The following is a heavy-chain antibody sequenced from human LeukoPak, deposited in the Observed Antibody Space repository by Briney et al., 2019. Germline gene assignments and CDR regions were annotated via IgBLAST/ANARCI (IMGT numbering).Heavy chain of an antibody. J-gene: IGHJ5*02. CDR2: ISGSGGST. CDR3: AKRLGYCSGGSCPRDP. V-gene: IGHV3-23*01. D-gene: IGHD2-15*01. CDR1: GFTFSSYA. Sequence: GGSLRLSCAASGFTFSSYAMSWVRQAPGKGLEWVSAISGSGGSTYYADSVKGRFTISGDNSKNTLYLQMNSLRAEDTAVHYCAKRLGYCSGGSCPRDPWGQGTLVTVSS.